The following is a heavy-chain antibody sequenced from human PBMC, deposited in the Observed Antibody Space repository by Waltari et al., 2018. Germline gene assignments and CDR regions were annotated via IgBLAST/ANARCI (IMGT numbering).Heavy chain of an antibody. Sequence: QVQLVQSGAAVKKPGASVKVSCKASGSTFTGYYMHWLRTAPGQGLEWMGWINPNSGGTNYAQKFQGRVTMTRDTSISTAYMELSRLRSDDTAVYYCARVGWFGELLYGMDVWGQGTTVTVSS. CDR3: ARVGWFGELLYGMDV. D-gene: IGHD3-10*01. CDR2: INPNSGGT. J-gene: IGHJ6*02. CDR1: GSTFTGYY. V-gene: IGHV1-2*02.